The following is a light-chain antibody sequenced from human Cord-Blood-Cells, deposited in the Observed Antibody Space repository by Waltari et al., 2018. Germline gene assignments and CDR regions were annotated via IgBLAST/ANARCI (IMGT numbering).Light chain of an antibody. V-gene: IGLV3-21*04. CDR3: QVCDSSSDHYV. CDR1: NIGSKS. CDR2: YDS. Sequence: SYVLTQPPSVSVAPGKTARITCGGNNIGSKSVHWYQQKPGQAPVLVIYYDSDRPSGIPERFSGSNSGNTATLTISRVEAGDEADYYCQVCDSSSDHYVFGTGTKVTVL. J-gene: IGLJ1*01.